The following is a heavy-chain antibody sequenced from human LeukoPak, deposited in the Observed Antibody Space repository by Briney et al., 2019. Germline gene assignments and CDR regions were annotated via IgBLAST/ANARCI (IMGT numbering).Heavy chain of an antibody. CDR3: AKVGSSWYSIYYYYMDV. D-gene: IGHD6-13*01. V-gene: IGHV3-30*18. CDR1: GFTFSSYG. Sequence: GGSLRLSCAASGFTFSSYGMHWVRQAPGKGLEWVAVISHDGSNKYYADSVKGRFTISRDNSKNTLYLQMNSLRAEDTAVYYCAKVGSSWYSIYYYYMDVWGKGTTVTVSS. CDR2: ISHDGSNK. J-gene: IGHJ6*03.